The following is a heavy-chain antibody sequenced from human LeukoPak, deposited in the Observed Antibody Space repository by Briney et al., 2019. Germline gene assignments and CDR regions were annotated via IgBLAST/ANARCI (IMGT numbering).Heavy chain of an antibody. D-gene: IGHD2-2*01. Sequence: GGSLRLSCAASGFTFSSYAMHWVRQAPGKGLEWVAVISYDGSNKYYADSVKGRFTISRDNSKNTLYLQMNSLRAEDTAVYYCARGVRRYYGMDVRGQGTTVTVSS. J-gene: IGHJ6*02. V-gene: IGHV3-30-3*01. CDR2: ISYDGSNK. CDR3: ARGVRRYYGMDV. CDR1: GFTFSSYA.